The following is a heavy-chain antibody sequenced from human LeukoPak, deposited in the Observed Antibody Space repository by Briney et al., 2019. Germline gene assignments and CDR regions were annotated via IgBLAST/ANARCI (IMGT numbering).Heavy chain of an antibody. D-gene: IGHD3-10*01. Sequence: GGSLRLSCAASGFTFDDYAMYWVRQAPGKGLEWVSGISWNSGSIGYADSVKGRFTISRDNAKNSLYLQMNSLRAEDTAVYYCAKEDPPSRGFVTIDYWGQGTLVTVSS. CDR3: AKEDPPSRGFVTIDY. CDR1: GFTFDDYA. V-gene: IGHV3-9*01. J-gene: IGHJ4*02. CDR2: ISWNSGSI.